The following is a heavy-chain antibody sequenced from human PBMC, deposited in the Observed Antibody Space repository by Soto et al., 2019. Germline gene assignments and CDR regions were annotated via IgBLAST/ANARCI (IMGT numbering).Heavy chain of an antibody. V-gene: IGHV3-23*01. J-gene: IGHJ6*02. D-gene: IGHD1-26*01. CDR3: AKDGASGSYPPYFYFGMDV. CDR1: GFTFSSYA. CDR2: ISGRGVNA. Sequence: GGSLRLSCAASGFTFSSYAMSWVRQAPGKGLEWVSTISGRGVNAYYADSVKGRFSISRDNSKSTLRLQINSLRADDTAVYYCAKDGASGSYPPYFYFGMDVWGQGTTVTVSS.